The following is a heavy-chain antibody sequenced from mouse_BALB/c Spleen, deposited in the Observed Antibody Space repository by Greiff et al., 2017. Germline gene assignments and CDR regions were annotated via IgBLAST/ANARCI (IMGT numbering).Heavy chain of an antibody. D-gene: IGHD1-1*01. CDR1: GYSITSDYA. Sequence: EVKLQESGPGLVKPSQSLSLTCTVTGYSITSDYAWNWIRQFPGNKLEWMGYISYSGSTSYNPSLKSRISITRDTSKNQFFLQLNSVTTEDTATYYCARGLRSTLDYWGQGTTLTVSS. J-gene: IGHJ2*01. CDR3: ARGLRSTLDY. CDR2: ISYSGST. V-gene: IGHV3-2*02.